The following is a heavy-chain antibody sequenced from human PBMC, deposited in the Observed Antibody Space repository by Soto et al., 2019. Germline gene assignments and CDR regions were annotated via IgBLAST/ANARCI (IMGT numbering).Heavy chain of an antibody. CDR3: ARDRRDYDFWSGYYSLDYYGMDV. J-gene: IGHJ6*02. Sequence: PGGSLRLSCAASGFTVSSNYMSWVRQAPGKGLEWVSVIYSGGSTYYADSVKGRFTISRDNSKNTLYLQMNSLRAEDTAVYYCARDRRDYDFWSGYYSLDYYGMDVLGQGTTVTVSS. CDR2: IYSGGST. V-gene: IGHV3-53*01. CDR1: GFTVSSNY. D-gene: IGHD3-3*01.